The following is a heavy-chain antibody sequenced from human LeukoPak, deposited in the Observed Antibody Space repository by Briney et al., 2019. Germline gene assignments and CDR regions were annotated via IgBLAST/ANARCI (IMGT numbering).Heavy chain of an antibody. D-gene: IGHD3-22*01. CDR1: GGSISSYY. CDR2: IYHSGST. Sequence: PSETLSLTCTVSGGSISSYYWSWVRQPPGKGLEWIGEIYHSGSTNYNPSLKSRVTISVDKSKNQFSLKLSSVTAADTAVYYCAHRSNYYDSSGPFDYWGQGTLVTVSS. V-gene: IGHV4-59*12. CDR3: AHRSNYYDSSGPFDY. J-gene: IGHJ4*02.